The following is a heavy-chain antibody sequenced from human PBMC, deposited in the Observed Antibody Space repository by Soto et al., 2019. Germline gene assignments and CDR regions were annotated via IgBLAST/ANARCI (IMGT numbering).Heavy chain of an antibody. CDR1: GGSISSYH. Sequence: SETLSLTCTVSGGSISSYHWSWIRQPPGKGLEWIGYIYYSGSTNYNPSLKSRVTISVDTSKNQFSLKLSSVTAADTAVYYCARDGYSGYFDYWGQGTLVTVSS. V-gene: IGHV4-59*01. D-gene: IGHD5-12*01. CDR2: IYYSGST. CDR3: ARDGYSGYFDY. J-gene: IGHJ4*02.